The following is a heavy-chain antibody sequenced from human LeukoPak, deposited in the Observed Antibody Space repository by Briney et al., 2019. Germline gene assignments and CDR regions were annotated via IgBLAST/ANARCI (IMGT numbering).Heavy chain of an antibody. V-gene: IGHV1-2*04. Sequence: GGSVKVSCKASGYTFTGYYMHWVRQAPGQGLEWMGWINPNSGGTNYAQKFQGWVTMTRDTSISTAYMELSRLRSDDTAVYYCARDHCSGGSCYSSFDYWGQGTLVTVSS. CDR2: INPNSGGT. D-gene: IGHD2-15*01. CDR1: GYTFTGYY. CDR3: ARDHCSGGSCYSSFDY. J-gene: IGHJ4*02.